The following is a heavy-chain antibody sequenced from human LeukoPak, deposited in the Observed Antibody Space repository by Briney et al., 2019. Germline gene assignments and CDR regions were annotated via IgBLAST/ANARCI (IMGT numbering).Heavy chain of an antibody. V-gene: IGHV4-61*02. Sequence: SETLSLTCTVSGGSISSGSYYWNWIRQPAGKGLEWIGRIYTRGSTNYNPSLKSRVTISVDTSKNQFSLKLGSVTAADTAVYYCARGRSSMVRGYYYYYMDVWGKGTTVTISS. D-gene: IGHD3-10*01. CDR3: ARGRSSMVRGYYYYYMDV. CDR2: IYTRGST. J-gene: IGHJ6*03. CDR1: GGSISSGSYY.